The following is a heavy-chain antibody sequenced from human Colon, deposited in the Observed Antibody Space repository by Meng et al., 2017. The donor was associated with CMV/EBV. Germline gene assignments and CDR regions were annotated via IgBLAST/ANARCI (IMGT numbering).Heavy chain of an antibody. CDR3: VRSLYDASGQFRDY. CDR1: GYTFTTCG. J-gene: IGHJ4*02. D-gene: IGHD3-16*01. Sequence: ASAMVSCKASGYTFTTCGISWVRQAPGQGPEWMGWISPYSGHTNSAPKFQGRVTLTTDTSTSTAYMDLRSLRSDDTAVYYCVRSLYDASGQFRDYWGQGTPVTVSS. CDR2: ISPYSGHT. V-gene: IGHV1-18*01.